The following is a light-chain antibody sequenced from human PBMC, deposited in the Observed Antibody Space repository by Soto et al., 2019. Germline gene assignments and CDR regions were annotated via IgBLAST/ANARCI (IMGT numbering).Light chain of an antibody. CDR1: SSDVGGYNY. Sequence: QSALTQPASVSGSPGQSITISCTGTSSDVGGYNYVSWYQQHPGKAPKLMIYDVSNRPSGVSNRFSGSKSGNTASLIISGLQAEDEADYYCSSYTSSSIYVFGTGTKLTVL. CDR2: DVS. CDR3: SSYTSSSIYV. V-gene: IGLV2-14*01. J-gene: IGLJ1*01.